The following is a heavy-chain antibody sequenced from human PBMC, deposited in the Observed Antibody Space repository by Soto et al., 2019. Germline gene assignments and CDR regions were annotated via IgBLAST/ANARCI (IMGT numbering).Heavy chain of an antibody. D-gene: IGHD3-3*01. CDR1: GGTFSSYA. J-gene: IGHJ6*02. CDR3: AREGSYDFWRGLRYYYYGRDV. V-gene: IGHV1-69*01. Sequence: QVQLVQSGAEVKKPGSSVKVSCKASGGTFSSYAISWVRQAPGQGLGWMGGIIPICGTADYAQKFQGRVTITADESTSTAYMELSILRSEDTAVYYCAREGSYDFWRGLRYYYYGRDVWGQGTTVTVSS. CDR2: IIPICGTA.